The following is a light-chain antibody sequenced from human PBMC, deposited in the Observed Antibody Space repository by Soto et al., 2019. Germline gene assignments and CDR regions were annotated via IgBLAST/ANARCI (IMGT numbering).Light chain of an antibody. V-gene: IGKV3D-15*01. CDR1: QSVSSN. J-gene: IGKJ1*01. CDR2: GAS. CDR3: QQYNQWQRT. Sequence: EIVMTQSPATLSVSPGERATLSCRASQSVSSNVAWYQQNAGQAPRLLIYGASTRATGIPARFSGSGSGTDFTLTISSLQSEDFAVYYCQQYNQWQRTFGQGTKVETK.